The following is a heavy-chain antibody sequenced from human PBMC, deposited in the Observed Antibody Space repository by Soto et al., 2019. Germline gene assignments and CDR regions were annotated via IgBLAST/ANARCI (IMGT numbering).Heavy chain of an antibody. CDR2: IIPVLGTP. CDR1: GGTFTSTA. V-gene: IGHV1-69*11. D-gene: IGHD6-13*01. CDR3: AYSAGLDPLLNYYGLNV. Sequence: QVHLVQSSAEVNKPGSSVKVSCKASGGTFTSTAFSWVRQAPGQGLEWMGGIIPVLGTPNYAQKFQARVTITADAPTTTVHMELSSLRSDDTAVYYCAYSAGLDPLLNYYGLNVWGQGTTGTVS. J-gene: IGHJ6*02.